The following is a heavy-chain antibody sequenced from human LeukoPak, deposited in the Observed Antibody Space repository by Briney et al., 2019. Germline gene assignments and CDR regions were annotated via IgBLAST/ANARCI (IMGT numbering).Heavy chain of an antibody. J-gene: IGHJ4*02. V-gene: IGHV3-23*01. CDR3: ARDLRGGYYDSSGYFGGLDY. Sequence: GGPLRLSCAASGFTFSSHAMSWVRQAPGKGLEWVSAISGSGGRTDYADSVKGRFTISRDNSKNTLYLQMNSLRAEDTAVYYCARDLRGGYYDSSGYFGGLDYWGQGTLVTVSS. CDR2: ISGSGGRT. CDR1: GFTFSSHA. D-gene: IGHD3-22*01.